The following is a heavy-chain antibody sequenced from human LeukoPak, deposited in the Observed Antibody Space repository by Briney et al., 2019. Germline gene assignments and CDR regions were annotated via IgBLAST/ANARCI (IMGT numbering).Heavy chain of an antibody. D-gene: IGHD3-9*01. V-gene: IGHV1-18*01. J-gene: IGHJ4*02. Sequence: ASVNVSCTASGYTFTSYGISWVRQAPGQGLEWMGWISAYNGNTNYAQKLQGRVTMTTDTSTSTAYMELRSLRSDDTAVYYCARDSYDILTGYSPFDYWGQGTLVTVSS. CDR3: ARDSYDILTGYSPFDY. CDR1: GYTFTSYG. CDR2: ISAYNGNT.